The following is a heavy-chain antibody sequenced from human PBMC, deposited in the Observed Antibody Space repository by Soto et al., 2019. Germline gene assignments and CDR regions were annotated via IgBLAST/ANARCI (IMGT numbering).Heavy chain of an antibody. J-gene: IGHJ4*02. CDR1: GYSFTSYW. D-gene: IGHD3-16*01. CDR3: AKRGEIGELEY. CDR2: IYPGDSDT. V-gene: IGHV5-51*01. Sequence: GESLKISCKGSGYSFTSYWIGWVRQMPGKGLEWMGIIYPGDSDTRYSPSFQGQITISADKSISTAYLQWSSLMALDTTMYYCAKRGEIGELEYWCKGTLVTVCS.